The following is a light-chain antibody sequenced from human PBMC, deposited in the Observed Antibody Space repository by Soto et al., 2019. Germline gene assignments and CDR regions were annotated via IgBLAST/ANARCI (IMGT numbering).Light chain of an antibody. CDR3: AAWDDSLNDYV. Sequence: QSVLTPPPSASATPGQRVTISCSGSSSNIGSKTVNWYQQLPGTAPKLLIYSNNQRPSGVPDRLSGSKSGTSASLAISGLQSEDEADYYCAAWDDSLNDYVFGTGTKVTVL. CDR1: SSNIGSKT. CDR2: SNN. J-gene: IGLJ1*01. V-gene: IGLV1-44*01.